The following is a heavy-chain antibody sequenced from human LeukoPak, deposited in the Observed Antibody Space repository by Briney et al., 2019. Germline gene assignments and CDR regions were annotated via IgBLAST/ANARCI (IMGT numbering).Heavy chain of an antibody. V-gene: IGHV5-51*01. J-gene: IGHJ3*02. CDR3: ARETSGGTAFDI. D-gene: IGHD3-16*01. CDR1: GFSFPNYW. CDR2: IYPEDSDT. Sequence: GESLKISCKGSGFSFPNYWIGWVRQMPGKGLEWMGIIYPEDSDTRYSPSFQGHVTMSADTSIMTAYLHWSSLEASDTAMYYCARETSGGTAFDIWGQGTMVTVSS.